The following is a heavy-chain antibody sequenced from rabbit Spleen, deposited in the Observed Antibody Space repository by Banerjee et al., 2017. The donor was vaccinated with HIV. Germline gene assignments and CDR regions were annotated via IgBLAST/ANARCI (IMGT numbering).Heavy chain of an antibody. CDR3: ARDTGTSFSTYGMDL. V-gene: IGHV1S45*01. D-gene: IGHD8-1*01. CDR1: GFSFSSNYY. CDR2: IATGSSGFT. J-gene: IGHJ6*01. Sequence: QEQLVESGGGLVKPEGTLKLSCTASGFSFSSNYYMCWVRQAPGKGLEWIACIATGSSGFTYYASWAKGRFTCSKASSTTVTLQMTSLTAADTATYFCARDTGTSFSTYGMDLWGPGTLVTVS.